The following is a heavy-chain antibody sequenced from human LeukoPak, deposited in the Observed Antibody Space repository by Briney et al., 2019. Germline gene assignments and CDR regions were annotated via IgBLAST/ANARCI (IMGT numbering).Heavy chain of an antibody. CDR2: ISSSGSTI. D-gene: IGHD2-15*01. CDR1: GFTFSSYE. J-gene: IGHJ4*02. CDR3: ARGGGAVLGIFLGY. V-gene: IGHV3-48*03. Sequence: PGGSLRLSCAASGFTFSSYEMNWVRQAPGKGLEWVSYISSSGSTIYYADSVKGQFTISRDNAKNSLYLQMNSLRAEDTAVYYCARGGGAVLGIFLGYWGQGTLVTVSS.